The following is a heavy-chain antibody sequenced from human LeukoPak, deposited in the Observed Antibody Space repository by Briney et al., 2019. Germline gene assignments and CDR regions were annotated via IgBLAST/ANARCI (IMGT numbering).Heavy chain of an antibody. CDR1: GGSISSYY. Sequence: SETLSLTCTVSGGSISSYYWSWIRQPPGKGLEWIGYAYYSGSTNYNPSLKSRVTISVDTSKNQFSLRLSSVTAADAAVYYCAREDGYNFDYWGQGTLVTASS. J-gene: IGHJ4*02. D-gene: IGHD5-24*01. CDR3: AREDGYNFDY. CDR2: AYYSGST. V-gene: IGHV4-59*01.